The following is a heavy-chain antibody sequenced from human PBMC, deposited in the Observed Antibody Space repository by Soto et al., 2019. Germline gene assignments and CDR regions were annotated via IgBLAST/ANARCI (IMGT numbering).Heavy chain of an antibody. CDR1: GFPFSDFA. V-gene: IGHV3-23*01. Sequence: PGGSLRLSCSASGFPFSDFAMTWVRHVPGRGMEWVASLDGAGGSTYYAESVRGRFSISRDNSQNTLFLQMKRLTVDDTAIYYCAAPRDEYGSGVSWFTYGMDIWGQGTTVTVSS. J-gene: IGHJ6*02. CDR3: AAPRDEYGSGVSWFTYGMDI. D-gene: IGHD3-10*01. CDR2: LDGAGGST.